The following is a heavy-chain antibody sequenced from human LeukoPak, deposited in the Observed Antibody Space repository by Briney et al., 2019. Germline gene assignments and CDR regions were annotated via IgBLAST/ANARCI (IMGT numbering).Heavy chain of an antibody. CDR3: AKAHNWDHDAFDI. V-gene: IGHV3-23*01. Sequence: GGSLRLSCAASGFTFSSHAMSWVRQAPGKGLEWVSPISGSGGSTYYADSVKGRFTISRDNSKNTLYLQMNSLRAEDTAVYYCAKAHNWDHDAFDIWGQGTMVTVSS. CDR1: GFTFSSHA. CDR2: ISGSGGST. D-gene: IGHD1-20*01. J-gene: IGHJ3*02.